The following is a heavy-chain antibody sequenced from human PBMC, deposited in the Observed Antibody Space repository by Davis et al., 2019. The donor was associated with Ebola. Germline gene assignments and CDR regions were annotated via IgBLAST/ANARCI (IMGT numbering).Heavy chain of an antibody. CDR3: ARMGDYYYIDV. Sequence: TLSLTCSFSDGSISSHYWNWIRQSPGKALEWLAHIDWDDDKFYSTSLETRLTISKDSSKNQVVLIMTKMDPIDTGTYYCARMGDYYYIDVWGKGTTVTVSS. J-gene: IGHJ6*03. CDR1: DGSISSHYW. CDR2: IDWDDDK. V-gene: IGHV2-70*04.